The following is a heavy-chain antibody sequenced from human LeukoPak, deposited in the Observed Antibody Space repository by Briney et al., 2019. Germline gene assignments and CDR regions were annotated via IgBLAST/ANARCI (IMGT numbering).Heavy chain of an antibody. Sequence: GASLQISCKCSGYLFTSYWIGWVRPLPGKGLEWMGIIYPTDSDTRYSPSFQGQVTISVDKSISTAYVQWSSLKASDTAMYYCARRSCSGGSCYPGWFDPWGEGTLVTVSS. V-gene: IGHV5-51*01. CDR1: GYLFTSYW. CDR3: ARRSCSGGSCYPGWFDP. CDR2: IYPTDSDT. J-gene: IGHJ5*02. D-gene: IGHD2-15*01.